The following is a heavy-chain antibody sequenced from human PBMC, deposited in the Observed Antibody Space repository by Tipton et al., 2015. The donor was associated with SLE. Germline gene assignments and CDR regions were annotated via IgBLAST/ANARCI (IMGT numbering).Heavy chain of an antibody. D-gene: IGHD3-16*01. J-gene: IGHJ3*02. CDR3: AKNDLAPSAFDI. CDR2: ITHSGST. Sequence: TLSLTCAVYGGSFSGSYWSWIRQPPGKGLEWIGEITHSGSTNYNSSLKSRVTISVDTSKNQFSLKLSSVTAADTAVYYCAKNDLAPSAFDIWGHGTMVTVSA. V-gene: IGHV4-34*01. CDR1: GGSFSGSY.